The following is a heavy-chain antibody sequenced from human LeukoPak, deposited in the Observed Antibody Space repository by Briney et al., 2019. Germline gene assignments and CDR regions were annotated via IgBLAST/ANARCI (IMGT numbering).Heavy chain of an antibody. CDR2: INPSGGST. CDR1: GYTFTGYY. J-gene: IGHJ1*01. CDR3: ARVGVSGRIAAAGTHFQH. Sequence: GASVKVSCKASGYTFTGYYMHWVRQAPGQGLEWMGIINPSGGSTSYAQKFQGRVTMTRDTSTSTVYMELSSLRSEDTAVYYCARVGVSGRIAAAGTHFQHWGQGTLVTVSS. V-gene: IGHV1-46*01. D-gene: IGHD6-13*01.